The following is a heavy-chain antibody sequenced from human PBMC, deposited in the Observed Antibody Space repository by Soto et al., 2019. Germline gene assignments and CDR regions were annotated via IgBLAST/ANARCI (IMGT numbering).Heavy chain of an antibody. J-gene: IGHJ4*02. V-gene: IGHV2-70*11. CDR2: IDWDDDK. CDR1: GFSLSTSGMC. D-gene: IGHD6-6*01. CDR3: ARMFRIAAGSYYFDY. Sequence: VSGPTLVNPTQTLTLTCAFSGFSLSTSGMCVGWIRQPPGKALEWLARIDWDDDKYYSTSLKTRLTISKDTSKNQVVLTMTNMDPVDTATYYCARMFRIAAGSYYFDYWGQGTLVTVFS.